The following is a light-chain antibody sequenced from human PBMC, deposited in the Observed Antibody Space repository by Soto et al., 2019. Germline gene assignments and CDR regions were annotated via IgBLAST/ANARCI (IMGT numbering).Light chain of an antibody. V-gene: IGLV2-8*01. Sequence: QSALTQPPSASWSPGQSVTISCTVTSSDVGGYNYVSWFQQHPGKAPKLIIHEVNQRPSGVPDRFSGSKYGNTASLTVSGLQAEDEGTYYCSSYGGYNNVVFGTGTKVTVL. CDR2: EVN. J-gene: IGLJ1*01. CDR3: SSYGGYNNVV. CDR1: SSDVGGYNY.